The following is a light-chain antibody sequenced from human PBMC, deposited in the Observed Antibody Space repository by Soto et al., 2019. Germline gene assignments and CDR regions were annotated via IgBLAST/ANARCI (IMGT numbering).Light chain of an antibody. J-gene: IGKJ2*01. CDR2: DAS. V-gene: IGKV3-15*01. CDR3: QQHNSFPRS. Sequence: EIVMTQSPASLSVSPGERATLSCRASRSISKNLAWYQQKPGQSPRFLIYDASTRATGIPARFSGSGSGTDFTLTISSLQSEDSATYYCQQHNSFPRSFGQGTKLEIK. CDR1: RSISKN.